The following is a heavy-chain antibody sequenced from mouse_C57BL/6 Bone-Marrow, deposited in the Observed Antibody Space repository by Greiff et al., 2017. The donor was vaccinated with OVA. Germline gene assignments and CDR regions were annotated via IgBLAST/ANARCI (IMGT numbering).Heavy chain of an antibody. J-gene: IGHJ1*03. Sequence: QVQLQQSGAELVRPGTSVKVSCKASGYAFTNYLIEWVKQRPGQGLEWIGVINPGSGGTNYNEKFKGKATLTADKSSSTAYMQLSSLTSEDSAVYFCARDYYGSSSWYFDVWGTGTTVTVSS. V-gene: IGHV1-54*01. CDR3: ARDYYGSSSWYFDV. D-gene: IGHD1-1*01. CDR1: GYAFTNYL. CDR2: INPGSGGT.